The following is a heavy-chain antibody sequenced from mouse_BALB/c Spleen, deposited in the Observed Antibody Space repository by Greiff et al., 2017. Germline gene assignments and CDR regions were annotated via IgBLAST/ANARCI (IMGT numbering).Heavy chain of an antibody. CDR3: ARGYGNEYFDV. V-gene: IGHV1-54*01. CDR1: GYAFTNYL. J-gene: IGHJ1*01. Sequence: QVQLQQSGAELVRPGTSVKVSCKASGYAFTNYLIEWVKQRPGQGLEWIGVINPGSGGTHYNEKFKGKATLTADKSSSTAYMQLSSLTSDDSAVYFCARGYGNEYFDVWGAGTTVTVSS. CDR2: INPGSGGT. D-gene: IGHD2-10*02.